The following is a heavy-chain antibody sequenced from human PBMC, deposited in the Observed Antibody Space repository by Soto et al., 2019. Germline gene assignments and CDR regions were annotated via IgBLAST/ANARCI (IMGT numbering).Heavy chain of an antibody. CDR3: ARGMVRGLYPEYFQH. CDR1: GIIVSSNY. V-gene: IGHV3-66*01. CDR2: IYSDDST. D-gene: IGHD3-10*01. Sequence: GGSLRLSCAASGIIVSSNYMTWIRQAPGKGLEWVSVIYSDDSTYYADSVKGRFTISRDNSKNTLYLQMNSLRAEDTAVYYCARGMVRGLYPEYFQHWGQGTLVTVSS. J-gene: IGHJ1*01.